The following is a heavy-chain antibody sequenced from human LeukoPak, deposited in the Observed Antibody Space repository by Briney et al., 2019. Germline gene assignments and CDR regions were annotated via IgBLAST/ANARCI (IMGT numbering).Heavy chain of an antibody. CDR1: GYTFTGYY. CDR2: INPNSGGT. CDR3: ASRGYYDSSGYTYYFDY. Sequence: ASVKVSCKASGYTFTGYYMHWVRQAPGQGLEWMGWINPNSGGTNYAQKFQGRVTMTRDTSISTAYMELSRLRSDDAAVYYCASRGYYDSSGYTYYFDYWGQGTLVTVSS. V-gene: IGHV1-2*02. J-gene: IGHJ4*02. D-gene: IGHD3-22*01.